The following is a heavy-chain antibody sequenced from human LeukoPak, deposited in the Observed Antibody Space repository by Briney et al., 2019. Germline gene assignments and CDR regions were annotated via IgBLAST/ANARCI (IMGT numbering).Heavy chain of an antibody. CDR1: GFTFSSYW. CDR2: ISGSGGTT. V-gene: IGHV3-23*01. D-gene: IGHD6-19*01. Sequence: GGSLRLSCAASGFTFSSYWMSWVRQAPGKGLEWVSAISGSGGTTYYADSVKGRFTISRDNSKNTLYLQMNSLRAEDTAVYYCAKTSSGWSRGNFDYWGQGTLVTVSS. CDR3: AKTSSGWSRGNFDY. J-gene: IGHJ4*02.